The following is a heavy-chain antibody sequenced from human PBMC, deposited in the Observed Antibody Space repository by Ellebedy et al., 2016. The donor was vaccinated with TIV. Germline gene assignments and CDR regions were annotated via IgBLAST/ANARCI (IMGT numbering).Heavy chain of an antibody. Sequence: GGSLRLXXAASGFTFSSSWMSWVRQAPGKGLEWVANIKQDGSVKYYVDSVKGRFSISRDNSKNTLYLQMNSLRAEDTAVYYCAKDPRAAAGTHFDYWGQGTLVTVSS. CDR2: IKQDGSVK. D-gene: IGHD6-13*01. J-gene: IGHJ4*02. CDR3: AKDPRAAAGTHFDY. CDR1: GFTFSSSW. V-gene: IGHV3-7*03.